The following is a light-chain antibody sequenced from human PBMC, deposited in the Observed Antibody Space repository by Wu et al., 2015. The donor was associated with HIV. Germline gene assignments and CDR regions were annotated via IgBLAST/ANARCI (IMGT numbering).Light chain of an antibody. CDR2: GAS. CDR1: QGIASA. V-gene: IGKV1-13*02. J-gene: IGKJ4*01. Sequence: AIQLTQSPSSLSASVGDRVTLTCRASQGIASALAWYQHQPGKGPKLLIYGASSLETGVPSRFSGSGSGTDFTLTISSLQPEDFATYYCQQFNSYPPSFGGGTKVDIK. CDR3: QQFNSYPPS.